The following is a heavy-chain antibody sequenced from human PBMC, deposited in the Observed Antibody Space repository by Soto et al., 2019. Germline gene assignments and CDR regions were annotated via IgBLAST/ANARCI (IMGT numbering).Heavy chain of an antibody. J-gene: IGHJ4*02. Sequence: FNNYAMSWVRQAPGKGLEWVSAISRGDGNTYHADSVKGRFTISRDNSKNTLYLQMNSLRAEDTAIYYCGYDSSGYYRGGGYFDYWGLGTLVTVSS. CDR3: GYDSSGYYRGGGYFDY. D-gene: IGHD3-22*01. V-gene: IGHV3-23*01. CDR1: FNNYA. CDR2: ISRGDGNT.